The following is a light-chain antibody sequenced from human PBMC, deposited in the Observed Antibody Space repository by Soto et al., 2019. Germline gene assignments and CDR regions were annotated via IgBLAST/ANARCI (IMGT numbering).Light chain of an antibody. CDR1: SSDVGGYNY. Sequence: QSALTQPASVSGSPGQSITFSCTGTSSDVGGYNYVSWYQQHPGKVPQLMIYDVSNRPSGVSNRFSGSKSGNTASLTISGLQAEDEADYYCSSYTSSNTYVFGTGTKSPS. CDR2: DVS. J-gene: IGLJ1*01. CDR3: SSYTSSNTYV. V-gene: IGLV2-14*01.